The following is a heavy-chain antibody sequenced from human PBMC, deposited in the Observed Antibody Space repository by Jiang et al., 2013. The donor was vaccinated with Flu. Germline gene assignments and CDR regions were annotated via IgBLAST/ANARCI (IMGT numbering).Heavy chain of an antibody. CDR1: GHTFITYA. J-gene: IGHJ6*02. Sequence: SGAEVKKPGASVKVSCKASGHTFITYAISWVRQAPGQGLEWMGWITAYNGNTNYAQKLRGRVTMTTDTSTRTVYMELRSLRSDDTAVYYCASQAPSLYDSGIYFLKYYAMDVWGQGTTVTVSS. D-gene: IGHD3-10*01. CDR2: ITAYNGNT. CDR3: ASQAPSLYDSGIYFLKYYAMDV. V-gene: IGHV1-18*04.